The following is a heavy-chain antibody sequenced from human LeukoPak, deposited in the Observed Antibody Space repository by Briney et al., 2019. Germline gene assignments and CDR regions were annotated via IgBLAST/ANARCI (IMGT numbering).Heavy chain of an antibody. J-gene: IGHJ4*02. D-gene: IGHD3-3*01. V-gene: IGHV4-31*03. CDR3: ARGLRFLEWLSPITFDY. CDR2: IYYSGST. Sequence: SETLSLTCTVSGGSISSGGYYWSWIRQHPGKGLEWIGYIYYSGSTYYNQSLKSRVTISVDTSKNQFSLKLSSVTAADTAVYYCARGLRFLEWLSPITFDYWGQGTLVTVSS. CDR1: GGSISSGGYY.